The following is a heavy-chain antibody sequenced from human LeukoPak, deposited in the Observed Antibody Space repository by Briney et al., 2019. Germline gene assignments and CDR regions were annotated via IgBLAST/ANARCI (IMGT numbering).Heavy chain of an antibody. J-gene: IGHJ4*02. D-gene: IGHD5-18*01. Sequence: GESLKISWKGSGYSFTSYWSSWVRQMPGKGLEWMGRIDPSDSYTNYNTSFQGHVTTSADRSISTAYLQWSSLKATDTDMYYCARVYSDGEGGGYWGEGTLVTVSS. CDR1: GYSFTSYW. CDR2: IDPSDSYT. CDR3: ARVYSDGEGGGY. V-gene: IGHV5-10-1*01.